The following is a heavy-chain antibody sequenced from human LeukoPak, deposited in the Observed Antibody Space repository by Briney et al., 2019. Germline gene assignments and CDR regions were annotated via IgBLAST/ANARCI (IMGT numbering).Heavy chain of an antibody. CDR1: GXTFSSYT. V-gene: IGHV3-21*01. CDR3: ARVGGVSGWRSPHYYYGMDV. Sequence: PGGSLRLSCAASGXTFSSYTVNWVRQAPGKGLEWVSSITSSSTYVYYADSVKGRFTISRDNAKNSLFLQMNGLRAEVTAVYYCARVGGVSGWRSPHYYYGMDVWGQGTAVTVSS. CDR2: ITSSSTYV. J-gene: IGHJ6*02. D-gene: IGHD6-19*01.